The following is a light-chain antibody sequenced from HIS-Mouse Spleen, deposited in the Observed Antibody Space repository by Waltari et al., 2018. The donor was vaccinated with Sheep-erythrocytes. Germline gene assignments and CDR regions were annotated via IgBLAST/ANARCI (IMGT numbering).Light chain of an antibody. CDR1: QSISSY. Sequence: DIQMTQSPSSLSASVGDRVTITCRASQSISSYLNWSQQKPGKAPKLLIYAASSLQSGVPSRFSGSGSGTDFTLTISSLQPEDFATYYCQQSYSTPPTFGGGTK. J-gene: IGKJ4*01. CDR3: QQSYSTPPT. V-gene: IGKV1-39*01. CDR2: AAS.